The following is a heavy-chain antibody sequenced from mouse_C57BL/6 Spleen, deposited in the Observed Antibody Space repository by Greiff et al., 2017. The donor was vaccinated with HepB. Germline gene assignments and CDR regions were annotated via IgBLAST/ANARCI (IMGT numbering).Heavy chain of an antibody. V-gene: IGHV1-9*01. CDR3: ARDGYEGRNAMDD. CDR1: GYTFTGYW. Sequence: VQLQQSGAELMKPGASVKLSCKATGYTFTGYWIEWVQQTPGHGLEWIGEILPGSGSTNYNEKFKGKAKFTADTSANTAYMELSSLTTEDSAIYNCARDGYEGRNAMDDWGQGTSVTVSS. J-gene: IGHJ4*01. CDR2: ILPGSGST. D-gene: IGHD2-2*01.